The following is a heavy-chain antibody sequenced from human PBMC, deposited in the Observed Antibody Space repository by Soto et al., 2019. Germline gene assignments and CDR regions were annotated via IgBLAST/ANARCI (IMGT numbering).Heavy chain of an antibody. J-gene: IGHJ4*02. CDR1: GYSFISQW. CDR2: IYPGDSDT. Sequence: PGESLKISCKGSGYSFISQWIGWVRQMPGKGLEWIGIIYPGDSDTRYSPPFQGQVTISADESISTAFLQWTSLKASDTAMYYCARRSPELTTGWNYWGQGTQVTVSS. V-gene: IGHV5-51*01. D-gene: IGHD4-4*01. CDR3: ARRSPELTTGWNY.